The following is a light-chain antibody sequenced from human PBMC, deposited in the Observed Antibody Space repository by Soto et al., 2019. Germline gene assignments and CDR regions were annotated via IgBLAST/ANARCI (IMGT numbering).Light chain of an antibody. V-gene: IGKV3-15*01. CDR1: QSVGSN. CDR2: AAS. Sequence: EIVLTQSPATLSLSPGESTTLLCRASQSVGSNLAWFQQKPGQAPSLLIYAASTSATGIPARFSGSGSGTEFTLTISSLQSEDFAVYYCQQYDNWPITFGQGTRLEIK. CDR3: QQYDNWPIT. J-gene: IGKJ5*01.